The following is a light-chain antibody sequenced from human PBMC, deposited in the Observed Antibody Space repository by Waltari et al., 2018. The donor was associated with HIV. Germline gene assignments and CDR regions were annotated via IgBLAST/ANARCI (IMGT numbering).Light chain of an antibody. CDR1: SSNIGSNS. CDR3: ATWDDTLNGVI. V-gene: IGLV1-44*01. J-gene: IGLJ2*01. CDR2: STN. Sequence: QSVLTQPPSASGTPGQRVTISCSGGSSNIGSNSVHWYQQLPGTAPRLLLYSTNQRPLRVPDRFSGSKSGTSASLAISGLQSEDEADYYCATWDDTLNGVIFGGGTKLTVL.